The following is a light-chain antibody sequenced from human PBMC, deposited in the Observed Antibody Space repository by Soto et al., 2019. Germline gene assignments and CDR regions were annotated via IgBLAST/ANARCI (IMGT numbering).Light chain of an antibody. V-gene: IGLV2-14*01. CDR3: ISYRTTNLLV. J-gene: IGLJ1*01. CDR1: SSDVGVYNY. CDR2: EVN. Sequence: QSALTQPASVSGSPGQSITISCTGSSSDVGVYNYVSWYQHHPGKAPKLMIFEVNNRPSGVSNRFSGSKSDNTASLTISGLQPDDEADYYCISYRTTNLLVSGTGTKVTVL.